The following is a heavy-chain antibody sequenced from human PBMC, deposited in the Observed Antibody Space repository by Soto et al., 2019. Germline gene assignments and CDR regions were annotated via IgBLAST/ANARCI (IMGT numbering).Heavy chain of an antibody. D-gene: IGHD6-19*01. V-gene: IGHV4-59*01. CDR3: ARGRQWLDD. CDR2: VYYSGST. J-gene: IGHJ4*02. Sequence: QVQLQESGPGLVKPSETLSLTCTVSGGSISGYYWSWIRQPPGKGLEWSGYVYYSGSTNYNPSLRSRVTISVDTSKSQFSLELNSVTAADTAVYYCARGRQWLDDWGQGTLVTVSS. CDR1: GGSISGYY.